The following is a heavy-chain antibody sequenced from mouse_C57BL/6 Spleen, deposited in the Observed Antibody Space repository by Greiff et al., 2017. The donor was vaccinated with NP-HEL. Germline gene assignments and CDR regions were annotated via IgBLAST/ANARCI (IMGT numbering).Heavy chain of an antibody. Sequence: VQLQQPGAELVMPGASVKLSCKASGYTFTSYWMHWVKQRPGQGLEWIGEIDPSDSYTNYNQKFKGKSTLTVDKSSSTAYMQLSSLTSEDSSVYYCARPFYGSSYPWFAYWGQGTLVTVSA. CDR1: GYTFTSYW. CDR3: ARPFYGSSYPWFAY. D-gene: IGHD1-1*01. V-gene: IGHV1-69*01. CDR2: IDPSDSYT. J-gene: IGHJ3*01.